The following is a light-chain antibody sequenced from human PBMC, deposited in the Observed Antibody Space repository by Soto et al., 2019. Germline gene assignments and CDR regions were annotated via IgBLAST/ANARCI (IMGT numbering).Light chain of an antibody. V-gene: IGKV3-15*01. CDR2: DAS. Sequence: EIVMTQSPATLSVSPGERATLSCRASQSVSSNLAWYQQKPGQAPRLLIYDASTRATGIPARISGSGSGTEFTLTISSLQSEDFAVYYCQQYDEWRTFGQGTKVDIK. J-gene: IGKJ1*01. CDR1: QSVSSN. CDR3: QQYDEWRT.